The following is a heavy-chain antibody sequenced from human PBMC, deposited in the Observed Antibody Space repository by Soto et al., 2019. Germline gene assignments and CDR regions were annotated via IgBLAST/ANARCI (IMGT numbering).Heavy chain of an antibody. Sequence: EVQLVESGGGLVQPGGSLRLSCAASGFTLSSYWMHWVRQAPGKGLVWISRINIDGSSTSYADSVKGRFTISIDNAKNTLYLQVNSRRAEDTAVYYCASSLNGYNIMADCWGQVTLVTVSS. D-gene: IGHD3-16*01. CDR1: GFTLSSYW. CDR2: INIDGSST. CDR3: ASSLNGYNIMADC. V-gene: IGHV3-74*01. J-gene: IGHJ4*02.